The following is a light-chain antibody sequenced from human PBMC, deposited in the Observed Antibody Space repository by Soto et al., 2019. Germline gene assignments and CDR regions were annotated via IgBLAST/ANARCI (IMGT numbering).Light chain of an antibody. CDR3: SSYTTSSTLDV. CDR2: EVS. J-gene: IGLJ1*01. V-gene: IGLV2-14*01. Sequence: QSALPQPASVSGSPGQPITISCTGTSSDVGGYNYVSWYQQHPGKAPQLMIYEVSNRPSGVSNRFSGSKSGNTASLTISGLQAEDEAEYYCSSYTTSSTLDVFGTGTKVTVL. CDR1: SSDVGGYNY.